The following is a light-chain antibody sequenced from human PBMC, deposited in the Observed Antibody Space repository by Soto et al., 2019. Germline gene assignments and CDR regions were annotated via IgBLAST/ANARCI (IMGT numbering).Light chain of an antibody. CDR1: QSVSSGY. J-gene: IGKJ1*01. CDR2: DAS. CDR3: QQYGGSPRT. V-gene: IGKV3-20*01. Sequence: EIVLTQSPGTLSLSPGERGTLSCRASQSVSSGYLAWYQQKPGQAPRLLIYDASSRATGIPDRFSGSGSGTDFTLTISRLEHEDFAVYYCQQYGGSPRTFGPGPKVDIK.